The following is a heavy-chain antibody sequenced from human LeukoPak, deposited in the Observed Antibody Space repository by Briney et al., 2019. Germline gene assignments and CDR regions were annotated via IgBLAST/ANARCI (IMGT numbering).Heavy chain of an antibody. D-gene: IGHD3-9*01. CDR2: INHSGST. V-gene: IGHV4-34*01. CDR1: GFTFSSHA. Sequence: GSLRLSCAASGFTFSSHAMSWIRQPPGKGLEWIGEINHSGSTNYNPSLKSRVTISVDTSKNQFSLKLSSVTAADTAVYYCARGLEGAGYQEDTSNTNYFDYWGQGTLVTVSS. CDR3: ARGLEGAGYQEDTSNTNYFDY. J-gene: IGHJ4*02.